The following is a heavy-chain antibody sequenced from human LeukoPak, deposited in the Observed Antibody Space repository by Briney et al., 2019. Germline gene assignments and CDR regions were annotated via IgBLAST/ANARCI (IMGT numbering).Heavy chain of an antibody. CDR2: IYYSGST. CDR3: AREGLWFVARGYYFDY. V-gene: IGHV4-39*07. J-gene: IGHJ4*02. Sequence: SETLSLTCTVSGGSISSSSYYWGWIRQPPGKGLEWIGSIYYSGSTYYNPSLKSRVTISVDTSKNQFSLKLSSVTAADTAVYYCAREGLWFVARGYYFDYWGQGTLVTVSS. CDR1: GGSISSSSYY. D-gene: IGHD3-10*01.